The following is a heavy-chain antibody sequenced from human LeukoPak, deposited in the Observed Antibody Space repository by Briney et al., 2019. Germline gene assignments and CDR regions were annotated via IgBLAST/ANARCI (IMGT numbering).Heavy chain of an antibody. J-gene: IGHJ4*02. CDR1: GFTFSSYA. D-gene: IGHD3-22*01. V-gene: IGHV3-23*05. Sequence: GGSLRLSCAVSGFTFSSYAMHWVRQAPGKGLEWVSSITSTSSSTFYADSVKGRLTISRDNCKKTLHLQMNSVRAEDTAVYYCAKGGVTLMQGFDYWGQGTLVTVSS. CDR2: ITSTSSST. CDR3: AKGGVTLMQGFDY.